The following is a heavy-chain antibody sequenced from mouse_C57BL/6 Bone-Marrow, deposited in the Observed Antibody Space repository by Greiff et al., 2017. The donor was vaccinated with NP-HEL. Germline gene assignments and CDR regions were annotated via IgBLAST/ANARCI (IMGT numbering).Heavy chain of an antibody. J-gene: IGHJ2*01. CDR2: ISSGSSTI. CDR3: ARGGDSSGPLFDY. D-gene: IGHD3-2*02. CDR1: GFTFSDYG. V-gene: IGHV5-17*01. Sequence: EVKVVESGGGLVKPGGSLKLSCAASGFTFSDYGMHWVRQAPEKGLEWVAYISSGSSTIYYADTVKGRFTISRDNAKNTLFLQMTSLRSEDTAMYYCARGGDSSGPLFDYWGQGTTLTVSS.